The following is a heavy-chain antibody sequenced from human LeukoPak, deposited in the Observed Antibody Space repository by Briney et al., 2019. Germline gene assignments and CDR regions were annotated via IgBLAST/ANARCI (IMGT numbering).Heavy chain of an antibody. V-gene: IGHV1-2*02. CDR1: GYTFTGYY. Sequence: GASVKASCKASGYTFTGYYMHWVRQASGQGLEWMGWINPNSGGTNYAQKFQGRVTMTRDTSISTAYMELSRLRSDDTAVYYCARGGSSSWYSFDPWGQGTLVTVSS. CDR2: INPNSGGT. CDR3: ARGGSSSWYSFDP. D-gene: IGHD6-13*01. J-gene: IGHJ5*02.